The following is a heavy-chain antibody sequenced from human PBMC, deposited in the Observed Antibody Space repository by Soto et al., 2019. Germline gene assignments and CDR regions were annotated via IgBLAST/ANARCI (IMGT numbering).Heavy chain of an antibody. CDR1: GGSFRGFY. J-gene: IGHJ6*02. CDR2: INDSGST. Sequence: SETLSLTCAVYGGSFRGFYWSWIRQPPGKGLEWIGEINDSGSTNYNPSFKSRVTISVDTSKNQFSLKLSSVTAADTAVYYCARAVSIADVWGQGTTVT. V-gene: IGHV4-34*01. D-gene: IGHD6-13*01. CDR3: ARAVSIADV.